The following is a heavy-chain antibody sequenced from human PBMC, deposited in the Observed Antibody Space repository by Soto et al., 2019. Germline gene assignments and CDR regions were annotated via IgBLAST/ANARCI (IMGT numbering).Heavy chain of an antibody. J-gene: IGHJ4*02. Sequence: EVQLVESGGGLVQPGGSLRLSCVVSGFTFSSSWMHWVRQGPGKGLVWVSRMNPDGSAINYADSVKGRFTTSRDNAKNILYLQMNSLRAEDTALYYCVTGWSAYWGQGTLVTVSS. V-gene: IGHV3-74*01. CDR3: VTGWSAY. D-gene: IGHD2-15*01. CDR1: GFTFSSSW. CDR2: MNPDGSAI.